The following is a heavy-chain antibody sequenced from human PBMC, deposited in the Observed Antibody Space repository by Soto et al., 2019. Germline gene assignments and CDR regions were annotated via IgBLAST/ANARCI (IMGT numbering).Heavy chain of an antibody. CDR1: GFTFISYA. V-gene: IGHV3-23*01. J-gene: IGHJ4*02. D-gene: IGHD3-3*01. CDR2: ISGSGGST. CDR3: AKDLFGVDKYFEY. Sequence: GGSLRLSCAASGFTFISYAMSWVLQAPWKGLEWVSAISGSGGSTYYADSVEGRFTISRDNSKNTLYLQMNSLRAEDTAVYYCAKDLFGVDKYFEYWGQGTLVNVSS.